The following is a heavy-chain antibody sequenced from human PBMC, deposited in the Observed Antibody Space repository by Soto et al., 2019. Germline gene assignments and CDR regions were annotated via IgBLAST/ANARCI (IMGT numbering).Heavy chain of an antibody. CDR2: ISWNSGSI. CDR1: GFTFDDYA. D-gene: IGHD6-25*01. J-gene: IGHJ4*02. V-gene: IGHV3-9*01. CDR3: AKDRYSSGSDFDY. Sequence: GGSLRLSCAASGFTFDDYAMHWVRQAPGKGLEWVSGISWNSGSIGYADSVKGRFTISRDNAKNSLYLQMNSLRAEDTALYYCAKDRYSSGSDFDYWGQGTLVTVSS.